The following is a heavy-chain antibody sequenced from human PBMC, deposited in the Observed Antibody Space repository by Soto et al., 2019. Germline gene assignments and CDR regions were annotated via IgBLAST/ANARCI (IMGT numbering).Heavy chain of an antibody. CDR1: GGTFSRYS. V-gene: IGHV1-69*08. CDR2: IIPIFGIP. D-gene: IGHD2-2*01. J-gene: IGHJ6*02. Sequence: QVQLVQSGAEVKKPGSSVKVSCKASGGTFSRYSITWVRQAPGHGLEWIGRIIPIFGIPTYAQKFQGRVTITADESMSTAYMDLSSLRSDDTAVYYCAREDRDRETGLVPAAIDGMDVWGHGTTVTVSS. CDR3: AREDRDRETGLVPAAIDGMDV.